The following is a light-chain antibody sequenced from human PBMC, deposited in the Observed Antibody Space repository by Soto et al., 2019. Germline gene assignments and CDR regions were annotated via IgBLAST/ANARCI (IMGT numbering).Light chain of an antibody. Sequence: QSALTQPPSASGFPGQSVTISCTGTSSDVCYYDYVSWYQQHPGKAPKLVIYEVTKRPSRVPDRVSASKSGNTASLTVSGLRAEDEADYYCSSYAGSNNFVFGSGTKLTVL. CDR1: SSDVCYYDY. CDR3: SSYAGSNNFV. V-gene: IGLV2-8*01. CDR2: EVT. J-gene: IGLJ1*01.